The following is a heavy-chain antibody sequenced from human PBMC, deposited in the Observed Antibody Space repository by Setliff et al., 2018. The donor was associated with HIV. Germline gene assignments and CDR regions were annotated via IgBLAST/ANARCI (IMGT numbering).Heavy chain of an antibody. CDR3: ARETYFFDVTTFYSYALGV. J-gene: IGHJ6*02. D-gene: IGHD4-17*01. Sequence: SVKVSCKASGGSFNILGFTWVRQAPGQGLEWVGGIIPVVDAPIYAQRFQGRVVITADKSTGTAYMQLSSLKFEDTAVYFCARETYFFDVTTFYSYALGVWGQGTTVTVSS. CDR1: GGSFNILG. V-gene: IGHV1-69*06. CDR2: IIPVVDAP.